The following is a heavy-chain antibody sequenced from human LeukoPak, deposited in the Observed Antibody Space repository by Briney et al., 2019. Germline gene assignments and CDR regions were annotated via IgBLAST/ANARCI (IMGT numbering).Heavy chain of an antibody. D-gene: IGHD6-13*01. J-gene: IGHJ4*02. Sequence: GGSLRLSCAASGFTFSSYAMSWVRQAPGKGLEWVSAISGSGGSTYYADSVKGRFTISRDNSKNTLYLQMNSLRAEDTAVYYCARDRQVKAAAENDFDYWGQGTLVTVSS. CDR1: GFTFSSYA. CDR2: ISGSGGST. V-gene: IGHV3-23*01. CDR3: ARDRQVKAAAENDFDY.